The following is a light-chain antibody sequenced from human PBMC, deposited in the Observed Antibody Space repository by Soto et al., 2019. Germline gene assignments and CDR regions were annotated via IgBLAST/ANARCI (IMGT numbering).Light chain of an antibody. J-gene: IGLJ1*01. Sequence: QSALTQPASVSASPGQSITISCTGTSSDIGAYNYISWYQQHPGKAPKLMIYEVTNRPSGISNRFSGSRSGNTASLSISGLEAEYEADYNCSSFSSAIAFVFGTGTKLTVL. CDR1: SSDIGAYNY. V-gene: IGLV2-14*01. CDR3: SSFSSAIAFV. CDR2: EVT.